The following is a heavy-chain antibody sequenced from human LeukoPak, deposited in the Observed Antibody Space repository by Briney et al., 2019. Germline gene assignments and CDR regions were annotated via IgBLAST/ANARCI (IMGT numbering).Heavy chain of an antibody. CDR3: ARGGITTVTTYFDY. CDR2: INHSGST. CDR1: GGSFSGYY. V-gene: IGHV4-34*01. D-gene: IGHD4-17*01. J-gene: IGHJ4*02. Sequence: SETLSLTCAVYGGSFSGYYWSWIRQPPGKGQEWIGEINHSGSTNYNPSLKSRVTISVDTSKNQFSLKLSSVTAADTAVYYCARGGITTVTTYFDYWGQGTLVTVSS.